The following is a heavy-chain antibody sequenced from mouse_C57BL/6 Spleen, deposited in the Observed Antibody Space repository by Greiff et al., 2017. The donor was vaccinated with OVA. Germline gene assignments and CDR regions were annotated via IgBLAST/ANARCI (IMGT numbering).Heavy chain of an antibody. J-gene: IGHJ3*01. CDR2: IWGVGST. CDR3: ASSNGFAY. D-gene: IGHD2-5*01. Sequence: VMLVESGPGLVAPSQSLSITCTVSGFSLTSYGVDWVRQSPGKGLEWLGVIWGVGSTNYNSALKSRLSISKDNSKSQVFLKINSLHTDDTAMYYCASSNGFAYWGQGTLVTVSA. V-gene: IGHV2-6*01. CDR1: GFSLTSYG.